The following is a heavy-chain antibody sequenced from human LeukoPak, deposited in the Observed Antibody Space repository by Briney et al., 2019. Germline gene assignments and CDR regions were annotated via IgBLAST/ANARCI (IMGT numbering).Heavy chain of an antibody. J-gene: IGHJ4*02. D-gene: IGHD3-22*01. CDR1: GGSISSYY. Sequence: SETLSLTRTVSGGSISSYYWSWIRQPPGKGLEWIGYIYYSGSTNYNPSLKSRVTISVDTSKNQFSLKLSSVTAADTAVYYCARLGSSGYSGIDYWGQGTLVTVSS. CDR2: IYYSGST. V-gene: IGHV4-59*08. CDR3: ARLGSSGYSGIDY.